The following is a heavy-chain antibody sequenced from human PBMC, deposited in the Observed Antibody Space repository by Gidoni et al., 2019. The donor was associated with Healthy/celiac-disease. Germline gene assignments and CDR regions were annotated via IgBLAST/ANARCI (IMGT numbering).Heavy chain of an antibody. CDR2: ISYDGSNK. D-gene: IGHD3-3*01. CDR1: GFTFRSYG. Sequence: QVQLVESGGGVVQPGRALRLSCAAAGFTFRSYGMHWVRQAPGSGLEGVAVISYDGSNKYYADSVKGRFTISRDNSKTTLYLQMNSLRAEDTAVYYCAREFSHYGMDVWGQGTTVTVSS. CDR3: AREFSHYGMDV. J-gene: IGHJ6*02. V-gene: IGHV3-30-3*01.